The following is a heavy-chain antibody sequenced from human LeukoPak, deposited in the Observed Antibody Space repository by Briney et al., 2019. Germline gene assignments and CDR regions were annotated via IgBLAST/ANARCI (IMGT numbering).Heavy chain of an antibody. J-gene: IGHJ6*03. CDR3: TKDRGEFYYYMDV. Sequence: GGSLRLSCAASGFTFDDYAMHWVRQAPGKGLEWVSLISWDGGSTYYADSVKGRFTISRDNSKNSLYLQMNSLRAEDTALYYCTKDRGEFYYYMDVWGKGTTVTVSS. CDR2: ISWDGGST. CDR1: GFTFDDYA. D-gene: IGHD3-16*01. V-gene: IGHV3-43D*03.